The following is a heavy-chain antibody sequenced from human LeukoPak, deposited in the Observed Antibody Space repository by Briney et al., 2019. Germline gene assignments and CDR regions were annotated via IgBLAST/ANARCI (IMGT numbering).Heavy chain of an antibody. J-gene: IGHJ1*01. Sequence: SQTLSLTCTVSAGSISSSSSYWGWLRQPPGKGLEWIGIIYFSGSTYYNPSLKSRVTISVDTSKNQFSLKLSSVTAADTAVYYCARHRRSGSSSSGDHAEYFQHWGQGTLVTVSS. CDR3: ARHRRSGSSSSGDHAEYFQH. CDR1: AGSISSSSSY. V-gene: IGHV4-39*01. D-gene: IGHD6-6*01. CDR2: IYFSGST.